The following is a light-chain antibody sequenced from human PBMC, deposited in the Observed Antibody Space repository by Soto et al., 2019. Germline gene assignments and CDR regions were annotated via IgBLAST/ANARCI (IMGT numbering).Light chain of an antibody. CDR3: QQGNSFPST. CDR1: QDISSW. J-gene: IGKJ2*02. Sequence: DIQMTQSPSSVSASVGDRVTITCRASQDISSWLVWYQQKPGTAPKLLISGASTLQSGVPSRFSGSGSGTDFTLTISSPQPDDFATYYCQQGNSFPSTFGQGTKLEI. V-gene: IGKV1-12*01. CDR2: GAS.